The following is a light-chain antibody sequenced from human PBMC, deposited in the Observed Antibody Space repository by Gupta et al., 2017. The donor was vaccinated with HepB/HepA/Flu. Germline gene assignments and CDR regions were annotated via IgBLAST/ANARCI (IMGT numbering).Light chain of an antibody. J-gene: IGKJ3*01. CDR2: LGS. Sequence: ETAMTQSLLSLSVTPGEPASISCRSSQSLLHSNGYNYLDWYLQKPVQSPKILIYLGSSRASGVPERFSGSGSGTDFTLKISSVEAEDVGIYYCNQSLETPITFGPGTKVDIK. V-gene: IGKV2-28*01. CDR3: NQSLETPIT. CDR1: QSLLHSNGYNY.